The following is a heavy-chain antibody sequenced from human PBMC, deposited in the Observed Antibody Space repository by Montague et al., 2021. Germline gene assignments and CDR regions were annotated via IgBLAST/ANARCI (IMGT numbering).Heavy chain of an antibody. V-gene: IGHV3-7*01. CDR2: IKQDGSEK. Sequence: SLRLSCAASGFPFSNYWMSWFRQAPGKGLEWVANIKQDGSEKHYVDSVKGRFTISRDNAKNSLYLQMNSLRVEDTAVYYCARDRAAAGSWGHGTLVIVSS. D-gene: IGHD6-13*01. CDR3: ARDRAAAGS. CDR1: GFPFSNYW. J-gene: IGHJ5*01.